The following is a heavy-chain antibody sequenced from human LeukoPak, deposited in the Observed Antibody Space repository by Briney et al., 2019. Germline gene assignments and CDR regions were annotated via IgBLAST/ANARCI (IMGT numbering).Heavy chain of an antibody. CDR2: IYHSGST. D-gene: IGHD6-13*01. J-gene: IGHJ4*02. V-gene: IGHV4-30-2*01. Sequence: SETLSLTCTVSGGSISSGGYYWSWIRQPPGKGLEWIGYIYHSGSTYYNPSLKSRVTISVDRSKNQFSLDLRSVTAADTAVYYCARDAAAGYSLACWGQGTLVTVSS. CDR1: GGSISSGGYY. CDR3: ARDAAAGYSLAC.